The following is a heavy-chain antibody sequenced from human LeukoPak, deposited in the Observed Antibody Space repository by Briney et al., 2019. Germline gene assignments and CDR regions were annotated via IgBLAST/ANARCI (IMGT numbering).Heavy chain of an antibody. J-gene: IGHJ6*02. CDR3: ARDYTATGAMDV. CDR2: IKQDGTVQ. D-gene: IGHD2-21*02. CDR1: GFALSAYR. V-gene: IGHV3-7*01. Sequence: GGSLRLSCAASGFALSAYRMNWVRQAPGKGLQWLANIKQDGTVQHYVDSVKGRFTISRDNAKNSLFLQMNSLRAEDTALYYCARDYTATGAMDVWGQGTTVTVS.